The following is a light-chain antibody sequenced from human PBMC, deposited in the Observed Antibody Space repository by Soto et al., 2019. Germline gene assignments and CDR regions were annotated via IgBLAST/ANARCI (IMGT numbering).Light chain of an antibody. Sequence: QSALTQPASVSGSPGQSITFSCTGTTSDVGGYKYVSWYQHHPGKAPKLMIYEVSNRPSGVSNRFSGSKSGNTASLTISGLQPEDEADYYCSSYTSTSTLLFGGGTKLTVL. CDR3: SSYTSTSTLL. CDR1: TSDVGGYKY. CDR2: EVS. V-gene: IGLV2-14*01. J-gene: IGLJ2*01.